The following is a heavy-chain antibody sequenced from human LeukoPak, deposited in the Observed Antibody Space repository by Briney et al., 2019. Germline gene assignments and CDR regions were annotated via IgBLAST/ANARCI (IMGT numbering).Heavy chain of an antibody. V-gene: IGHV3-30*02. J-gene: IGHJ4*02. CDR3: ARDAYLYDSSGYYYEGYFDY. Sequence: GGSLRLSCAASGFTFSSYGMHWVRQAPGKGLEWVAFIQYDGSNKYYADSVRARFTISRDSSKNTLYLQMNSLRAEDTAVYYCARDAYLYDSSGYYYEGYFDYWGQGTLVTVSS. D-gene: IGHD3-22*01. CDR1: GFTFSSYG. CDR2: IQYDGSNK.